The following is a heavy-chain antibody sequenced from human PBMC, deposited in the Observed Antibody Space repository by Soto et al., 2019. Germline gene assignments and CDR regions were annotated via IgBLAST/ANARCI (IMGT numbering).Heavy chain of an antibody. J-gene: IGHJ6*03. V-gene: IGHV1-8*01. Sequence: ASVKVSCKASGYTFTKFHIHWVRQAPGQGLEWMGLMDPSSGDTGYAQRFQGRVTMTSNTSISTAYMELSSLRSEDTAVYYCARASVIKYYYYYYYMDVWGKGTTVTVSS. CDR2: MDPSSGDT. CDR1: GYTFTKFH. D-gene: IGHD3-16*02. CDR3: ARASVIKYYYYYYYMDV.